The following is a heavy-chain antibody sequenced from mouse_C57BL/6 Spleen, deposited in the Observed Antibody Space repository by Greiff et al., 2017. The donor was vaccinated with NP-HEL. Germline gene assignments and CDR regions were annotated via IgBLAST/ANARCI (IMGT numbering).Heavy chain of an antibody. D-gene: IGHD1-1*01. CDR2: IWSGGST. CDR1: GFSLTSYG. J-gene: IGHJ4*01. V-gene: IGHV2-2*01. Sequence: VQLQQSGPGLVQPSQSLSITCTVSGFSLTSYGVHWVRQSPGKGLEWLGVIWSGGSTDYNAAFISRLSISKDNSKSQVFFKMNSLQADDTAIYYCARNVDYGSSYGHGTHAMDYWGQGTSVTVSS. CDR3: ARNVDYGSSYGHGTHAMDY.